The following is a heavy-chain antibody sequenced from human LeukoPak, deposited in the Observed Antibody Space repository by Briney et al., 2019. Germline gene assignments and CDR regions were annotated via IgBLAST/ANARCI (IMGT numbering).Heavy chain of an antibody. CDR2: MYYSGST. Sequence: SETLSLTXIVSGGSISSYYWSWIRQPPGKGLEWIGYMYYSGSTNYNPSLTSRVTILVDTSRNQFSLKLRSVTAADTAVYYCARNGGSYSFDFWGQGTLVTASS. D-gene: IGHD1-26*01. CDR3: ARNGGSYSFDF. CDR1: GGSISSYY. J-gene: IGHJ4*02. V-gene: IGHV4-59*01.